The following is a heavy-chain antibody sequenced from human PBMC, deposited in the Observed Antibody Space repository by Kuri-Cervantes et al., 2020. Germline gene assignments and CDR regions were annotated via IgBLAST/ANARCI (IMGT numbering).Heavy chain of an antibody. Sequence: ASVKVSCKASGYTFTGYYMHWVRQAPGQGLEWMGWIHPNSGGTNYAQKFQGRVTMTRDTSISTAYMELSRLRSDDTAMYYCASRPTRGNCSSTSCQGDYWGQGTLVTVSS. CDR1: GYTFTGYY. V-gene: IGHV1-2*02. CDR3: ASRPTRGNCSSTSCQGDY. CDR2: IHPNSGGT. J-gene: IGHJ4*02. D-gene: IGHD2-2*01.